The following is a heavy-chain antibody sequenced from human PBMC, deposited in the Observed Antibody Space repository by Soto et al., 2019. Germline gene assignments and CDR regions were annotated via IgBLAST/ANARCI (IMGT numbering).Heavy chain of an antibody. J-gene: IGHJ5*02. V-gene: IGHV4-59*02. D-gene: IGHD3-10*01. CDR2: IHYSGEN. Sequence: PSETLSLTCSVTGASVSTYSWSWIRQSHGKGLEWIGYIHYSGENNYTPSLRSRVTIPVDTSKNQLSLNLTSLTAAARPFNYGGRGGTTGSAVFNWCDPWARGPWSPSPQ. CDR1: GASVSTYS. CDR3: GRGGTTGSAVFNWCDP.